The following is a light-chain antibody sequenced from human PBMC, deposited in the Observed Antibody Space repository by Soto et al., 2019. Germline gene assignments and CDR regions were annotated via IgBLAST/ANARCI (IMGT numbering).Light chain of an antibody. V-gene: IGLV2-8*01. J-gene: IGLJ2*01. CDR3: TSFAGSDKLI. Sequence: QSALTQPPSVSGSPGQSATISCTGAASDIGAYNFVSWYQQHPGKAPKLMIYEVYKRPSGVPDRFSGSKSGNTASLTVSGLQADDEADYYCTSFAGSDKLIFGGGTKVTV. CDR2: EVY. CDR1: ASDIGAYNF.